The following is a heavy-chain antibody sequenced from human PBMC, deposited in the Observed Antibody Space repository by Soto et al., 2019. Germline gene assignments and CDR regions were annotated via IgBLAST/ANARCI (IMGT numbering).Heavy chain of an antibody. CDR3: ARAGPDIVVVVAATL. J-gene: IGHJ4*02. V-gene: IGHV3-11*01. Sequence: GGSLRLSCAASGFTFSDYYMSWIRQAPGKGLEWVSYISSSGSTIYYADSVKGRFTISRDNAKNSLYLQMNSLRAEDTAVYYCARAGPDIVVVVAATLWGQGTLVTVSS. D-gene: IGHD2-15*01. CDR2: ISSSGSTI. CDR1: GFTFSDYY.